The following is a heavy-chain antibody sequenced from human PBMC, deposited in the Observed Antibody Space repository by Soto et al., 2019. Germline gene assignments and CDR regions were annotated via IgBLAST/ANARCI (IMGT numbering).Heavy chain of an antibody. D-gene: IGHD1-26*01. CDR3: AGGETLVGAVDY. CDR2: IYYSGST. V-gene: IGHV4-31*03. CDR1: GGSISSGGYY. J-gene: IGHJ4*02. Sequence: QVQLQESRPGLVKPSQTLSLTCTVSGGSISSGGYYWSWIRQHPGKGLEWIGYIYYSGSTYYNPSLKRRVTISVDTSKNQFSLKLSSVTAADTAVYYCAGGETLVGAVDYWGQGTLVTVSS.